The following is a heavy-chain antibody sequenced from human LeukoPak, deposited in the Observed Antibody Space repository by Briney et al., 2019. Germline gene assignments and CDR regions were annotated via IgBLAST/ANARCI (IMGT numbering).Heavy chain of an antibody. Sequence: GGSLRLSCAASGFTFSNAWMSWVRHAPGKGREWVGRIKSKTDGGTTDYAAPVKGRFTISRDDSKNTLYLQMNSLKTEDTAVYYCTRDFWSGYSIDPWGQGTLVTVSS. V-gene: IGHV3-15*01. CDR3: TRDFWSGYSIDP. J-gene: IGHJ5*02. D-gene: IGHD3-3*01. CDR2: IKSKTDGGTT. CDR1: GFTFSNAW.